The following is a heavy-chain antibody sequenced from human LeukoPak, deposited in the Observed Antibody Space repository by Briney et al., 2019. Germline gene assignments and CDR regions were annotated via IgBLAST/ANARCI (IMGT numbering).Heavy chain of an antibody. Sequence: PSETLSLTCTVSGGRINNHYWTWIRQPPGKGLEWLGYIYYSGTTNYNPSLRSRVTISIDTSKNQFSLKMSSVTAADTAVYYCAREGVMWWELNFDYWGQGTLVTVSS. D-gene: IGHD1-26*01. CDR1: GGRINNHY. J-gene: IGHJ4*02. V-gene: IGHV4-59*11. CDR3: AREGVMWWELNFDY. CDR2: IYYSGTT.